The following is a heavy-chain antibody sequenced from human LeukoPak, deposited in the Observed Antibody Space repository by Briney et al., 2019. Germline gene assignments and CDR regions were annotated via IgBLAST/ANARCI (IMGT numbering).Heavy chain of an antibody. D-gene: IGHD1-26*01. V-gene: IGHV3-9*03. J-gene: IGHJ2*01. CDR3: AKGGGTYSDWYFDL. CDR1: GFTFDDYA. Sequence: PGGSLGLSCAASGFTFDDYAMHWVRQAPGKGLEWVSSISWNSATIDYAASVKGRFTISRDNAENSLYLQMNSLRADDMALYYCAKGGGTYSDWYFDLWGRGTLVTVSS. CDR2: ISWNSATI.